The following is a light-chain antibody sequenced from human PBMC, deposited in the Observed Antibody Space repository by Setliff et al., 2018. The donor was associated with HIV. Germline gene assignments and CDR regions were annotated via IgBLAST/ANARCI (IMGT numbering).Light chain of an antibody. CDR2: QAT. V-gene: IGLV2-23*01. CDR1: NHDVGRNDL. Sequence: QSVLTQPASVSGSLGQSITISCTGTNHDVGRNDLVSWYQQYPARAPKLIIYQATRRPSGVSNRFSGSKSGNVASLTISGLQAEDEADYYCCSNTGSNTYVFGTGTKVTV. J-gene: IGLJ1*01. CDR3: CSNTGSNTYV.